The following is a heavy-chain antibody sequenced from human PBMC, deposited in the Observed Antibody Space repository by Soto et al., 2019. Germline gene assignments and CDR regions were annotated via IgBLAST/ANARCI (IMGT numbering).Heavy chain of an antibody. CDR2: IYSGGSI. CDR3: ATSPGVGV. CDR1: GFTVINNY. V-gene: IGHV3-53*01. J-gene: IGHJ6*02. Sequence: EVQLVESGGGLIQPGGSLRLSCAASGFTVINNYMIWVRQAPGKGLEWVSLIYSGGSIHYADSVKGRFTISRDGSKNTLYRHMSSLRAEDTAVYYCATSPGVGVWGQWTTVTVSS. D-gene: IGHD2-8*01.